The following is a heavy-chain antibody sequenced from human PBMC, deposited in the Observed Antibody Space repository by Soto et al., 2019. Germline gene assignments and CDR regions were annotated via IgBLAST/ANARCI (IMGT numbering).Heavy chain of an antibody. J-gene: IGHJ4*02. Sequence: SLSLGCTDSGCTISSDGDAWNWHRQPPEGVLECIGNSYNSGNTVLNPSVTSRATISRDTSKNEFYLTMTTLTAADTAVYFCARASRGAVADFDYWGQGTLVTGSS. V-gene: IGHV4-31*03. CDR2: SYNSGNT. D-gene: IGHD6-19*01. CDR3: ARASRGAVADFDY. CDR1: GCTISSDGDA.